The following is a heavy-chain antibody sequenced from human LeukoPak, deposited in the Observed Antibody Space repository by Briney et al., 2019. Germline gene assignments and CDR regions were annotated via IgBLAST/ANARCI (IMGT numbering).Heavy chain of an antibody. D-gene: IGHD5-24*01. J-gene: IGHJ4*02. V-gene: IGHV4-39*07. CDR3: ARGVATITNRVFDY. CDR2: IYYSGST. CDR1: GGSISSSSYY. Sequence: PSETLSLTCTVSGGSISSSSYYWGWIRQPPGKGLEWIGSIYYSGSTYYNPSLKSRATISVDTSKNQFSLKLSSVTAADTAVYYCARGVATITNRVFDYWGQGTLVTVSS.